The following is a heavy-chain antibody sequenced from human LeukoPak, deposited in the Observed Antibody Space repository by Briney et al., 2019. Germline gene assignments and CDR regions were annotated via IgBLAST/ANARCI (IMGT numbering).Heavy chain of an antibody. V-gene: IGHV4-59*08. D-gene: IGHD6-19*01. CDR2: IYYSGST. Sequence: PSETLSLTCTVSGVSISSSYWSWIRQPPGKGLEWIGYIYYSGSTNYNPSFKSRVAISVDTSKNQFSLKLSSVTAADTAVYYCATWGIAVAGTFDYWGQGTLSPSPQ. J-gene: IGHJ4*02. CDR3: ATWGIAVAGTFDY. CDR1: GVSISSSY.